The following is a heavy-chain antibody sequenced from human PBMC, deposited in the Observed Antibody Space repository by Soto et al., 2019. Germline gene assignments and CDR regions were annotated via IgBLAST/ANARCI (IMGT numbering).Heavy chain of an antibody. CDR3: ARLERAVAYIDY. J-gene: IGHJ4*02. CDR1: GLTFCSYA. V-gene: IGHV3-30-3*01. CDR2: ISYDGSNK. D-gene: IGHD6-19*01. Sequence: GGSLRLSCAASGLTFCSYAMHWVRQAPGQGLEWVAVISYDGSNKYYADSVKGRFTISRDNSKNTLYLQMNSLRAEDTAVYYCARLERAVAYIDYWGQGTLVTVSS.